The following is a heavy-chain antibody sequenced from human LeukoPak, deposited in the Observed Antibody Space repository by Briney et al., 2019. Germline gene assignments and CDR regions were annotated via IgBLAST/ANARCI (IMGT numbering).Heavy chain of an antibody. Sequence: IPSEILSLTCTVSGGSISSYYWSWIRQPAGKGLEWIGRIYTSGSTNYNPSLKSRVTISVDTSKNQFSLKLSSVTAADTAVYYCAREIYSSGWYRNYWGQGTLVTVSS. CDR2: IYTSGST. D-gene: IGHD6-19*01. V-gene: IGHV4-4*07. CDR3: AREIYSSGWYRNY. CDR1: GGSISSYY. J-gene: IGHJ4*02.